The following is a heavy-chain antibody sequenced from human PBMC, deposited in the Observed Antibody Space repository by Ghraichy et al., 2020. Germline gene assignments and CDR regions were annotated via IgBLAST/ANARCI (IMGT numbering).Heavy chain of an antibody. CDR1: GDSVSSNGVA. CDR3: ARGRHSAFDI. J-gene: IGHJ3*02. CDR2: TYYRFKWSN. V-gene: IGHV6-1*01. D-gene: IGHD2-21*01. Sequence: SLRLSLTCDISGDSVSSNGVAWNWIRQSPSRGLEWLGRTYYRFKWSNDYAVSVKSRIIINPDTSKNQFSLQLNSVTPEDTAVYYCARGRHSAFDIWGQGTTVTVSS.